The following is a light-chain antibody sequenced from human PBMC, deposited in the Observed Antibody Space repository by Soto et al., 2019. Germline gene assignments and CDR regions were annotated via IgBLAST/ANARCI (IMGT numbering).Light chain of an antibody. V-gene: IGLV4-69*01. Sequence: QLVLTQSPSASASLGASVKLTCTLSSGHSSYAIAWHQQQPEKGPRYLMRVNSDGSHSKGDGIPDRFSGSSSGAERYLTISSLQSEDESDYYCQTCDTGIRVFGGGTKLTVL. CDR3: QTCDTGIRV. J-gene: IGLJ3*02. CDR1: SGHSSYA. CDR2: VNSDGSH.